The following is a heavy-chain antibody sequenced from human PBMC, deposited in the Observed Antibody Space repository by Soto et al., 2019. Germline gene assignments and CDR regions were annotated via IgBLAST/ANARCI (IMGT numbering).Heavy chain of an antibody. CDR1: GYSFTSYW. D-gene: IGHD6-6*01. CDR3: ARLEHPGWYYYGMDV. Sequence: GESLKISCKGSGYSFTSYWIGWVRQMPGKGLEWMGIIYPGDSDTRYSPSFQGQVTISVDKSISTAYLQWSSLKASDTAMYYCARLEHPGWYYYGMDVWGQGTTVTVSS. CDR2: IYPGDSDT. V-gene: IGHV5-51*01. J-gene: IGHJ6*02.